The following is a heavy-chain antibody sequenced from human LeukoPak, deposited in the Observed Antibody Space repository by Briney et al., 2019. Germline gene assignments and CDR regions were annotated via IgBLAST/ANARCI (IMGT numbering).Heavy chain of an antibody. CDR1: GFTFSTSW. D-gene: IGHD3-22*01. Sequence: GGSLRLSCATSGFTFSTSWMHWVRQAPGKGLVLVSRINTDGNTRDYADSVKGRFTISRDNAKNTLYLQMNSLRAEDTAVYYCVRDMGYYDKVWGQGTLVTVSS. CDR3: VRDMGYYDKV. CDR2: INTDGNTR. J-gene: IGHJ4*02. V-gene: IGHV3-74*01.